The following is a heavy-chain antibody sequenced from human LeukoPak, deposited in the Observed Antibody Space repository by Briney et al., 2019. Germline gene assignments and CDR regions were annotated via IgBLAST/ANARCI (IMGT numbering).Heavy chain of an antibody. CDR1: GFTFSNYA. J-gene: IGHJ5*02. Sequence: GGSLRLSCAASGFTFSNYAMHWVRQAPGKGLEWVAVISYDGSDKYYADSVKGRFTISRDNSKNSLYLQMNSLRAEDTAVYYCARDRQQLAPNWFDPWGQGTLVTVSS. V-gene: IGHV3-30-3*01. CDR3: ARDRQQLAPNWFDP. CDR2: ISYDGSDK. D-gene: IGHD6-13*01.